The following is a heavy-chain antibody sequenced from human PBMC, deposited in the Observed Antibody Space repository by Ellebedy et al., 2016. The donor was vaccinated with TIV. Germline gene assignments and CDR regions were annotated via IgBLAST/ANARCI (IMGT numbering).Heavy chain of an antibody. CDR1: GFTFSDYG. CDR2: ISNDGRSK. CDR3: ARDGYCSGGSCLDY. Sequence: GESLKISCVTSGFTFSDYGMHWVRQAPGKGLEWVANISNDGRSKKYGDSVRGRFTISRDNSKNTLYLQMNSLRAEDTAVYYCARDGYCSGGSCLDYWGQGTLVTVSS. V-gene: IGHV3-30*03. D-gene: IGHD2-15*01. J-gene: IGHJ4*02.